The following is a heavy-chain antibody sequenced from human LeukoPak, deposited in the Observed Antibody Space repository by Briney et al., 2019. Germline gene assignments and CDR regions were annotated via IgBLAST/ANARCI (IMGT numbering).Heavy chain of an antibody. J-gene: IGHJ4*02. Sequence: GGSLRLSCAVSGFPFSSYAMHWVRQAPGKGLEWVANIKQDGSEKYYVDSVKGRFTISRDNAKNSLYLQMNSLRAEDTAVYYCARYRYNWNLIPYYFDYWGQGTLVTVSS. V-gene: IGHV3-7*01. CDR2: IKQDGSEK. CDR3: ARYRYNWNLIPYYFDY. CDR1: GFPFSSYA. D-gene: IGHD1-7*01.